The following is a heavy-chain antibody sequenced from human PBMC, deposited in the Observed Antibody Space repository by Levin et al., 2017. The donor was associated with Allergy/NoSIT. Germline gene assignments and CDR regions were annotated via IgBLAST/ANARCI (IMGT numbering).Heavy chain of an antibody. J-gene: IGHJ6*02. CDR1: GFTFSSYS. Sequence: GESLKISCAASGFTFSSYSMNWVRQAPGKGLEWVSSISSSSSYIYYADSVKGRFTISRDNAKNSLYLQMNSLRAEDTAVYYCAKRVVRYFDWLSPYGMDVWGQGTTVTVSS. CDR3: AKRVVRYFDWLSPYGMDV. D-gene: IGHD3-9*01. V-gene: IGHV3-21*01. CDR2: ISSSSSYI.